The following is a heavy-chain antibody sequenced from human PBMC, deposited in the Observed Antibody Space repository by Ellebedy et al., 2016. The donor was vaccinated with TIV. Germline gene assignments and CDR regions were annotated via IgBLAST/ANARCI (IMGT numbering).Heavy chain of an antibody. CDR1: GFTFSSHW. J-gene: IGHJ4*02. CDR3: ARENWWLVN. CDR2: MNQDGSEK. Sequence: GESLKISCSASGFTFSSHWMTWVRQAPGKGPEWVASMNQDGSEKYYVDSVKGRFTISRDNAKNSLYLQMNSLRADDTAVYYCARENWWLVNWGQGTLVTVSS. D-gene: IGHD6-19*01. V-gene: IGHV3-7*03.